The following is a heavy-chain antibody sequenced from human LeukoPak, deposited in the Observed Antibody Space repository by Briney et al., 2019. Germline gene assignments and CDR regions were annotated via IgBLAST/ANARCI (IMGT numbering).Heavy chain of an antibody. CDR3: AREVSSGWSNFDY. J-gene: IGHJ4*02. V-gene: IGHV1-18*01. Sequence: ASVKVSCKASRDIFNSYAIGWVRQAPGQGLEWMGWISAYNGNTNYAQKLQGRVTMTTDTSTSTAYMELRSLRSDDTAVYYCAREVSSGWSNFDYWGQGTLVTVSS. CDR1: RDIFNSYA. D-gene: IGHD6-19*01. CDR2: ISAYNGNT.